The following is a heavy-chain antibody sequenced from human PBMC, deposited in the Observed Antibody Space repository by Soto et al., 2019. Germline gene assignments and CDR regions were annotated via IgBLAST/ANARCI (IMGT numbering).Heavy chain of an antibody. CDR1: GYTFTSYY. CDR2: INPSGGST. Sequence: QVQLVQSGAEVKKPGASVKVSCKASGYTFTSYYMHWVRQAPGQGLEWMGIINPSGGSTSYAQKLRGRVSVNRDTYTSTVYMELRSLRSEDTAVYYCARQPIAAASWYFDLWGRGTLVTVSS. D-gene: IGHD6-13*01. J-gene: IGHJ2*01. V-gene: IGHV1-46*04. CDR3: ARQPIAAASWYFDL.